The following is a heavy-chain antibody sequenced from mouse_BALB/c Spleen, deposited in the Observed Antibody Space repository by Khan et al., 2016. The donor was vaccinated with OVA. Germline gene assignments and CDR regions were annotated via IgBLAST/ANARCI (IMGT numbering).Heavy chain of an antibody. D-gene: IGHD2-14*01. Sequence: QVQLKESGAELARPGASVKLSCTASGYTFTSHTMYWVKQRLGQGLEWIGYINPRSDYTQYNQKFNDKATLTADISSSTAYMQLSSLTSEDSAVYYCARRTTEYALDYWGQGTSATVSP. CDR3: ARRTTEYALDY. V-gene: IGHV1-4*01. CDR2: INPRSDYT. CDR1: GYTFTSHT. J-gene: IGHJ4*01.